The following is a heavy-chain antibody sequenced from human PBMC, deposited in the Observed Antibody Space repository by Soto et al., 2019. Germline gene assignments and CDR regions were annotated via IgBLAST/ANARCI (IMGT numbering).Heavy chain of an antibody. J-gene: IGHJ6*02. CDR3: AKVPRSGEDPYYGLDV. V-gene: IGHV3-23*01. CDR1: GFTFSTHA. CDR2: ISGSGDNT. Sequence: EVQLLESGGGLVQPGGSLRLSCAASGFTFSTHAISWVRQAPGNGLEWVSTISGSGDNTFYADSVKGRVTISRDNSKNTLYLQLNSLRAEDTAVYFCAKVPRSGEDPYYGLDVWGQGTTVTVSS. D-gene: IGHD7-27*01.